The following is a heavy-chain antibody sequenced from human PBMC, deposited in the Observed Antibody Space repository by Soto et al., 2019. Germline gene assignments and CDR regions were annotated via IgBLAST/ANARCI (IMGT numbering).Heavy chain of an antibody. V-gene: IGHV4-31*03. CDR3: ARSGSSLFFDY. J-gene: IGHJ4*02. Sequence: PSETLSLTCTVSGGSISSGGYYWSWIRQHPGKGLEWIGYIYYSGSTYYNPSLKSRVTISVDTSKNQFSLKLNSVTPEDTAVYYCARSGSSLFFDYWGQGTLVTVSS. D-gene: IGHD6-13*01. CDR2: IYYSGST. CDR1: GGSISSGGYY.